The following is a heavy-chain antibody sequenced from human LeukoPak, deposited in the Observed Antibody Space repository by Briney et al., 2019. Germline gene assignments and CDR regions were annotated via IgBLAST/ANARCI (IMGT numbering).Heavy chain of an antibody. CDR2: IYHSGST. CDR3: ARVGIVLVTGSNWVDP. J-gene: IGHJ5*02. D-gene: IGHD2-15*01. CDR1: GASISSSHYY. Sequence: PSETLSLICSVSGASISSSHYYWGWNRQPPGKGLEWIGTIYHSGSTYYNSSLKGRVTISVDTSKNQFSLKFNSVTAADTAVYYCARVGIVLVTGSNWVDPWGQGTLVTVSS. V-gene: IGHV4-39*07.